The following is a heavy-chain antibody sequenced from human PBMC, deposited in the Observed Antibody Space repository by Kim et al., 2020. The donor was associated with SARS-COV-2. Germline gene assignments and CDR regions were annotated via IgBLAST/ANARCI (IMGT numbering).Heavy chain of an antibody. CDR1: GFTFSSYS. V-gene: IGHV3-48*04. D-gene: IGHD3-10*01. Sequence: GGSLRLSCAASGFTFSSYSMSWVRQAPGKGLEWVSYIGSSSRTIYYADSVKGRFTISRDNAKNSLYLQMNSLRAEDTAVYYCAPWGMVRGGITNPNNWF. CDR3: APWGMVRGGITNPNNWF. J-gene: IGHJ5*01. CDR2: IGSSSRTI.